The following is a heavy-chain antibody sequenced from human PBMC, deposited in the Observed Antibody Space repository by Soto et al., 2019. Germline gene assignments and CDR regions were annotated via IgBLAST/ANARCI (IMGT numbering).Heavy chain of an antibody. CDR2: LYYSGST. Sequence: QVQLQESGPGLVKPSQTLSLTCTVSGGSISSGGSYWTWIRQHPGKGLEWIGYLYYSGSTYYNPSLKSRVTISVDTSKNQFALNLRSVTAADTAVYYCARVCGGDCHYGMDVWGQGTTVTVS. D-gene: IGHD2-21*02. J-gene: IGHJ6*02. CDR1: GGSISSGGSY. CDR3: ARVCGGDCHYGMDV. V-gene: IGHV4-31*03.